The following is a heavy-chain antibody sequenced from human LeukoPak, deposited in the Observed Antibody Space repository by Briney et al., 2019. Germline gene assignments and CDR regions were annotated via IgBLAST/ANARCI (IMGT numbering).Heavy chain of an antibody. V-gene: IGHV3-48*03. CDR1: GFTFSSYE. D-gene: IGHD1-26*01. J-gene: IGHJ4*02. CDR3: ARVMEGATGLDY. CDR2: ISSSGSTI. Sequence: GGSLRLSCAASGFTFSSYEMNWVRQAPGKGLEWVSYISSSGSTIYYADSVKGRFTISRDNAKNSLYLQMNSLRAEDTAVYYCARVMEGATGLDYWGQGTLVTVSS.